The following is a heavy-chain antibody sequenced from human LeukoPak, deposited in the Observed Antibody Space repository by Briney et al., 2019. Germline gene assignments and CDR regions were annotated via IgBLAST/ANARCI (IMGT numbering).Heavy chain of an antibody. D-gene: IGHD3-10*01. CDR3: ARATGSYLRY. V-gene: IGHV1-18*04. J-gene: IGHJ4*02. Sequence: ASVKVSCKASGYTFTSYGISWVRQAPGQGLEWMGWISAYNGNTHYAQKFQGRVTMTRDMSTSTVYMELSSLRSEDTAVYYCARATGSYLRYWGQGTLVTVSS. CDR2: ISAYNGNT. CDR1: GYTFTSYG.